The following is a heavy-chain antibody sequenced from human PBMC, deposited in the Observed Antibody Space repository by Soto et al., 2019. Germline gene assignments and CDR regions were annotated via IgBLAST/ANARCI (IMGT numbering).Heavy chain of an antibody. CDR3: ARVFSNGDSPFDY. CDR1: GFTFSSYW. Sequence: GGSLRLSCAASGFTFSSYWMSWVRQAPGKGLEWVANIKQDGSEKYYVDSVKGRFTISRDNAKNSLYLQMNSLRAEDTAVYYCARVFSNGDSPFDYWGQGTLVTVSS. D-gene: IGHD4-17*01. J-gene: IGHJ4*02. CDR2: IKQDGSEK. V-gene: IGHV3-7*01.